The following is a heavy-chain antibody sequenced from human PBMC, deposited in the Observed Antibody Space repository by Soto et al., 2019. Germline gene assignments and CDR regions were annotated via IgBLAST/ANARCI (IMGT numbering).Heavy chain of an antibody. Sequence: QVQLVESGGGVVQPGESLRLSCVVSGFAFGSYAMHWVRQTPDKGLEWVAVISSDGTSKYVAHSVEGRFTISRDNFGSTLYLQMNGLQTEDSGLYFCARASVHIAAAGRHEYWGQGTLVTVSS. CDR1: GFAFGSYA. CDR2: ISSDGTSK. V-gene: IGHV3-30-3*01. D-gene: IGHD6-13*01. J-gene: IGHJ4*02. CDR3: ARASVHIAAAGRHEY.